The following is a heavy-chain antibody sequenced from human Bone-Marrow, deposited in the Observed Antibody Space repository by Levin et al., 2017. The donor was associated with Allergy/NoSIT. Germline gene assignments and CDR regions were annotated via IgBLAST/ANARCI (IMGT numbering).Heavy chain of an antibody. D-gene: IGHD2-2*01. V-gene: IGHV4-34*01. J-gene: IGHJ1*01. CDR1: GVSFSGYY. Sequence: PSETLSLTCAVSGVSFSGYYWSWIRQSPGKGLEWIGEIDHTGSSSYNPSLMSRATISVDTSKNHFSLLLTSVPAADTAVYYCAGGHCCSSPSRFRGIQHWGHGNQVTVS. CDR2: IDHTGSS. CDR3: AGGHCCSSPSRFRGIQH.